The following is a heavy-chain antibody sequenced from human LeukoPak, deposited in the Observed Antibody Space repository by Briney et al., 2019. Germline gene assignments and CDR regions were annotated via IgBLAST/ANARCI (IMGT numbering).Heavy chain of an antibody. J-gene: IGHJ4*02. CDR3: ARGHYGSGF. Sequence: GSSVKVSCKASGGTFISQTNNWVRQAPGGGLEWMGRIIPVFGVADYAQKFQGRVTITTDEPTSTGYMELSSLTFDDTAVYYCARGHYGSGFWGQGALVSVSS. CDR2: IIPVFGVA. CDR1: GGTFISQT. D-gene: IGHD3-10*01. V-gene: IGHV1-69*05.